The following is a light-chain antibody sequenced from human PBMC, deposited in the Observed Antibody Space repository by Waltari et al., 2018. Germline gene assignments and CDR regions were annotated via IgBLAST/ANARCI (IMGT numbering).Light chain of an antibody. CDR1: TGAVTSGHY. CDR2: DTN. Sequence: QAVVTQEPSLTVSPGGTVTLTCGSSTGAVTSGHYSYWFQLKPGQAPRTLIYDTNNKRSWTPARFSGSLLGGKAALTLSGAQPEDEAEYYCLLYYSGAWVFGGGTKVTVL. J-gene: IGLJ3*02. V-gene: IGLV7-46*01. CDR3: LLYYSGAWV.